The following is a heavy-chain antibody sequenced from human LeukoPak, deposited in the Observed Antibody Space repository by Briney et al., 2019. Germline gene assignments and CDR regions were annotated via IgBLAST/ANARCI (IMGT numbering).Heavy chain of an antibody. Sequence: PGRSLRLSCAASGFTLSSYGMHWVRQAPGKGLEWVAVISYDANKKYYVDSVKGRFTISIDDSNNTLYLQMNSLRAEDTAVYYCAKRLAGASGWYSLDYWGQGTLVTVSS. CDR1: GFTLSSYG. V-gene: IGHV3-30*18. J-gene: IGHJ4*02. CDR3: AKRLAGASGWYSLDY. CDR2: ISYDANKK. D-gene: IGHD6-19*01.